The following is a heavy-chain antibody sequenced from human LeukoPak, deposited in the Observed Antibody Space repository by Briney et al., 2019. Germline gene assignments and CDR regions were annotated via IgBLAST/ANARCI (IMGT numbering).Heavy chain of an antibody. CDR1: GFTFSSYG. J-gene: IGHJ4*02. Sequence: PGGSLRLSCAASGFTFSSYGMHWVRQAPGKGLEWVAVISYDGSNKYYADSVKGRFTISRDNSKNTLYLQMNSLRAEDTAVYYCAKVRGEWLRFFFDYWGQGTLVTVSS. CDR3: AKVRGEWLRFFFDY. D-gene: IGHD5-12*01. CDR2: ISYDGSNK. V-gene: IGHV3-30*18.